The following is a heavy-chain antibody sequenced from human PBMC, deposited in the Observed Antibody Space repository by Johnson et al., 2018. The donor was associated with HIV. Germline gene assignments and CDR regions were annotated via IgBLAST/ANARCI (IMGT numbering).Heavy chain of an antibody. CDR3: ARGKAWIQRWDDAFDI. J-gene: IGHJ3*02. V-gene: IGHV3-30*04. CDR2: ISYDGSNK. CDR1: GFTFSSYA. D-gene: IGHD5-18*01. Sequence: QVQLVESGGGVVQPGRSLRLSCAASGFTFSSYAMHWVRQAPGKGLEWVAVISYDGSNKYYADSVKGRFTISRDNSKNTLYLQMNSLRAEDTAVYYCARGKAWIQRWDDAFDIWGQGTMVTVSS.